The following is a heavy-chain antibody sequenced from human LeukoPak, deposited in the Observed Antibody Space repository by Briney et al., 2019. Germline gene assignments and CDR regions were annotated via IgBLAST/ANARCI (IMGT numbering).Heavy chain of an antibody. V-gene: IGHV3-11*01. J-gene: IGHJ4*02. CDR3: ARVYGSSGYWYYFDY. CDR1: GFTFSDYY. CDR2: ITSSGSTI. Sequence: GGSLRLSCAASGFTFSDYYMSWIRQAPGKGLEWVAYITSSGSTIYYAEFVKGRFTISRDNAKNSLYLQMNSLRAEDTAVYYCARVYGSSGYWYYFDYWGQGTLVTVSS. D-gene: IGHD3-22*01.